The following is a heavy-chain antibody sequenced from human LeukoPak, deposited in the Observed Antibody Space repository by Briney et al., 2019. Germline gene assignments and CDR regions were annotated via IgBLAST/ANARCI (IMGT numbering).Heavy chain of an antibody. CDR2: IYYSGST. Sequence: SETLSLTCTVSGGSISSGDYYWSWIRQPPGKGLEWIGYIYYSGSTNYNPSLKSRVTISVDTSKNQFSLKLSSVTAADTAVYYCARAETYYDFWSGYPAWFDPWGQGTLVTVSS. CDR1: GGSISSGDYY. D-gene: IGHD3-3*01. CDR3: ARAETYYDFWSGYPAWFDP. J-gene: IGHJ5*02. V-gene: IGHV4-61*08.